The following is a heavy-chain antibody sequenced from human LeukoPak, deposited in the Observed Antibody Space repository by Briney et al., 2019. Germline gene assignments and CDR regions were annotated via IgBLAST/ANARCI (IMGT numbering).Heavy chain of an antibody. Sequence: PGRALRLSCAAHGFTFSSYGIHSGRQAPGKGLEWVAVISYDGSNKYYADSVKGRFTSSIDNTKHNRYQQINSRRADRTAVYDCATVTPINYYDSSGYYSDNAFDIWGQGTMVTVSS. CDR3: ATVTPINYYDSSGYYSDNAFDI. J-gene: IGHJ3*02. D-gene: IGHD3-22*01. CDR2: ISYDGSNK. CDR1: GFTFSSYG. V-gene: IGHV3-30*03.